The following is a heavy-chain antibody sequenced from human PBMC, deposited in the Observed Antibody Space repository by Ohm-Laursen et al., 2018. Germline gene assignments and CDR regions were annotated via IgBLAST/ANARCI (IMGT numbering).Heavy chain of an antibody. Sequence: EASVKASCKASGYTFTSYYMHWVRQAPGQGLEWMGIINPSGGSTSYAQKFQGRVTMTRNTSISTAYMELSSLRSEDTAVYYCARGRGGYPSDYWGQGTLVTVPS. CDR3: ARGRGGYPSDY. J-gene: IGHJ4*02. CDR1: GYTFTSYY. V-gene: IGHV1-46*01. D-gene: IGHD3-22*01. CDR2: INPSGGST.